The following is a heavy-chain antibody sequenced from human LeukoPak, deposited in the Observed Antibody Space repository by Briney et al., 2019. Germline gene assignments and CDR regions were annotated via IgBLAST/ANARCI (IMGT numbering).Heavy chain of an antibody. D-gene: IGHD6-6*01. CDR1: GGTFSSYA. CDR3: ALDSSSTVDY. J-gene: IGHJ4*02. V-gene: IGHV1-69*05. CDR2: IIPIFGTA. Sequence: GASVKVSCKASGGTFSSYAISWVRQAPGQGLEWMGRIIPIFGTANYAQKFQSRVTITTDESTSTAYMELSSLRSEDTAVYYCALDSSSTVDYWGQGTLVTVSS.